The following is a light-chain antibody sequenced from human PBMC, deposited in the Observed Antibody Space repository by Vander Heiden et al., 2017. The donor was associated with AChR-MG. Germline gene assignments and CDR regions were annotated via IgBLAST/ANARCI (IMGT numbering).Light chain of an antibody. CDR3: HQSSSLAHT. CDR2: YAS. J-gene: IGKJ2*01. CDR1: QSIGSS. Sequence: IVLTQSPHVQSVNAKGKVTITCRASQSIGSSVNWYQQKPEQSPKLLIKYASQSNSGVPSRFSGSGSGTDFTLTINSLEAEDAAAYYCHQSSSLAHTFGQGTKLEIK. V-gene: IGKV6D-21*02.